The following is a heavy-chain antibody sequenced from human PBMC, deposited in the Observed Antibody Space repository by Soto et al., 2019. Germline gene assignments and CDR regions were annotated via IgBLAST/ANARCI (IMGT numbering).Heavy chain of an antibody. D-gene: IGHD6-19*01. V-gene: IGHV4-59*01. Sequence: QAQLQESGPGLVKPSETLSLTCTVSGDYISTYYWTWIRQPPGRGLEWIGYIYYSGNTYYNPSLKSRVTISVDTSKNQFSLNLISVTAADTAVYYCARGSSGWHRYFDYWGQGTLVTVSS. CDR2: IYYSGNT. J-gene: IGHJ4*02. CDR1: GDYISTYY. CDR3: ARGSSGWHRYFDY.